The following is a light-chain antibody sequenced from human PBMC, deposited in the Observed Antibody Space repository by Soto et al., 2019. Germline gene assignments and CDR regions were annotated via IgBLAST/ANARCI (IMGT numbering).Light chain of an antibody. Sequence: QSALTQPASVSGSPGRSITIFCTGTSSDVGGYNYVSWYQQHPGKAPKLIIYEVSNRPSGVSNRFSGPKSGNTASLTISGLQADDEADYYCSSYRSSSTLLFGGGTKLTVL. J-gene: IGLJ2*01. CDR1: SSDVGGYNY. CDR3: SSYRSSSTLL. V-gene: IGLV2-14*01. CDR2: EVS.